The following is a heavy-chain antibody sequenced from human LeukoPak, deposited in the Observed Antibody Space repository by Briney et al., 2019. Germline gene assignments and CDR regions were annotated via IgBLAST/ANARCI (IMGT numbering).Heavy chain of an antibody. Sequence: GGSLRLSCAASGFTFDDYAMHWVWQAPGKGLEWVSGISWNSGSIGYADSVKGRFTISRDNAKNSLYLQMNSLRAEDTALYYCAKDRGNIAAAGTELDYWGQGTLVTVSS. CDR1: GFTFDDYA. CDR3: AKDRGNIAAAGTELDY. V-gene: IGHV3-9*01. J-gene: IGHJ4*02. CDR2: ISWNSGSI. D-gene: IGHD6-13*01.